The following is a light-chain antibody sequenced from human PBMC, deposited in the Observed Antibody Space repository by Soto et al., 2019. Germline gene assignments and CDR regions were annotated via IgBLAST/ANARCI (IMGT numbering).Light chain of an antibody. CDR2: DNN. Sequence: QSVLTQPPSVSAAPGQKVTISCSGSSSNIGNNYVSWYQQLPGTAPKLLIYDNNKRPSGIPDRFSGSKSGTSGTLDITGLQTGDEADYYCATWDGCLPAEVFGGGTKLTVL. CDR1: SSNIGNNY. V-gene: IGLV1-51*01. CDR3: ATWDGCLPAEV. J-gene: IGLJ2*01.